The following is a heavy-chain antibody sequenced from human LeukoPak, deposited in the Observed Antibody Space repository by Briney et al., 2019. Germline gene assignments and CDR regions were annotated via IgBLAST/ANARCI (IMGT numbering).Heavy chain of an antibody. CDR3: ARSQGAVGI. Sequence: SETLPLTCTVSGGSISSYYWSWIRQPPGKGLEWIGYIYYSGSTNYNPSLKSRVTISVDTSKNQFSLKLSSVTAADTAVYYCARSQGAVGIWGQGTLVTVSS. CDR1: GGSISSYY. D-gene: IGHD6-19*01. V-gene: IGHV4-59*01. CDR2: IYYSGST. J-gene: IGHJ4*02.